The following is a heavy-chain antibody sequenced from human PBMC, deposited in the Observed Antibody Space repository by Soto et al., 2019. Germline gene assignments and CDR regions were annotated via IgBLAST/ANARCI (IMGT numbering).Heavy chain of an antibody. D-gene: IGHD6-19*01. CDR1: GYTFTSYA. V-gene: IGHV7-4-1*01. CDR2: INTNTGNP. J-gene: IGHJ6*02. Sequence: ASVKVSCKASGYTFTSYAMNWVRQAPGQGLEWMGWINTNTGNPTYAQGFTGRFVFSLDTSVSTAYLQIRSLKAEDTAVYYCASAYSSGWYGRDFYYYYGMDVWGQGTTVTVSS. CDR3: ASAYSSGWYGRDFYYYYGMDV.